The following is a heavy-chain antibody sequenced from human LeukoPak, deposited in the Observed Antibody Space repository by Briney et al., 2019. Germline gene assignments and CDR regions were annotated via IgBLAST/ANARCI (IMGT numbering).Heavy chain of an antibody. D-gene: IGHD6-19*01. CDR1: GYSISSGYY. J-gene: IGHJ4*02. CDR2: IYHSGST. V-gene: IGHV4-38-2*02. Sequence: PSETLSLTCTVSGYSISSGYYWGWIRQPPGKGLEWIGSIYHSGSTYYNPSLKSRVTISVDTSKNQFSLKLSSVTAADTAVYYCARGMKAYSSGWYVMLDQYYFDYWGQGTLVTVSS. CDR3: ARGMKAYSSGWYVMLDQYYFDY.